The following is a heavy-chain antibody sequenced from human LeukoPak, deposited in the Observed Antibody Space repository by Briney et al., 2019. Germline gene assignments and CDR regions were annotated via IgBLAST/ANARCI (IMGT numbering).Heavy chain of an antibody. Sequence: GGSLRLSCAASGFTFSSYWMSWVRQAPGKGLEWVANIKQDGSEKYYVDSVKGRFTISRDNAKNSLYLQMNSLRAEDTAVYYCARGGVRVYSSTVAFDIWGQGTMVTVSS. CDR3: ARGGVRVYSSTVAFDI. J-gene: IGHJ3*02. V-gene: IGHV3-7*04. CDR2: IKQDGSEK. D-gene: IGHD6-13*01. CDR1: GFTFSSYW.